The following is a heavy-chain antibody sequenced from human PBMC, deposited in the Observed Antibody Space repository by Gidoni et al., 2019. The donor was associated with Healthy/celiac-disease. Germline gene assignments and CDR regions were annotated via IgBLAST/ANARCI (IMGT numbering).Heavy chain of an antibody. Sequence: QVQLVESGGGLVQPGRFLRLSCPASGFTFSSYGRHWVRQAPGKGLEWVAVISYDGSDKNYADSVKGRVTISRDNSRSTLYLQMSSLRAEDTAVYYCAHMGAVAGSENDAFDVWGQGTMVTVSS. CDR2: ISYDGSDK. D-gene: IGHD6-19*01. CDR1: GFTFSSYG. J-gene: IGHJ3*01. V-gene: IGHV3-30*03. CDR3: AHMGAVAGSENDAFDV.